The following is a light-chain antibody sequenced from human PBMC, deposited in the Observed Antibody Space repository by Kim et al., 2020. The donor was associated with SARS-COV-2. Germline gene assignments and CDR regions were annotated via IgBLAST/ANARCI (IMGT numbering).Light chain of an antibody. Sequence: EIVMTQSPATLSMSPGERATLYCRASQSVNTNLAWYQQKPGQAPRLLIYGASTTATGIPARFSGSGSGTEFTLTISSLQSEDSAVYYCQKYKDWPLTFGGGTKVDIK. J-gene: IGKJ4*01. CDR1: QSVNTN. CDR3: QKYKDWPLT. V-gene: IGKV3-15*01. CDR2: GAS.